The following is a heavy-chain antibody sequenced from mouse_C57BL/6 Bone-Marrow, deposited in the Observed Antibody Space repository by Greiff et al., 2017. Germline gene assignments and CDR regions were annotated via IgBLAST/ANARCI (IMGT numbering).Heavy chain of an antibody. CDR2: ISDGGSYT. CDR1: GFTFSSYA. Sequence: EVKLVESGGGLVKPGGSLKLSCAASGFTFSSYAMSWVRQTPEKSLEWVATISDGGSYTYYPDNVKGRFTISRDNAKNNLYLQMSHLKSEDTAMYYCARQVWTGTFAYWGQGTLVTVSA. D-gene: IGHD4-1*01. CDR3: ARQVWTGTFAY. V-gene: IGHV5-4*03. J-gene: IGHJ3*01.